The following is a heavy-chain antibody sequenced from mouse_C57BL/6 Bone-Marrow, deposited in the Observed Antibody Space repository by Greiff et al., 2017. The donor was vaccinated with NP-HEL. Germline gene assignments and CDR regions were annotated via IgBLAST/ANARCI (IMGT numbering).Heavy chain of an antibody. D-gene: IGHD2-2*01. V-gene: IGHV2-2*01. Sequence: QVQLKESGPGLVQPSQSLSITCTVSGFSLTSYGVHWVRQSPGKGLEWLGVIWSGGSTDYNAAFISRLSISKDNSKSQVFFKMNSLQADDTAIYYCARRLRRGNYYARDYWGQGTSVTVSS. CDR2: IWSGGST. CDR3: ARRLRRGNYYARDY. CDR1: GFSLTSYG. J-gene: IGHJ4*01.